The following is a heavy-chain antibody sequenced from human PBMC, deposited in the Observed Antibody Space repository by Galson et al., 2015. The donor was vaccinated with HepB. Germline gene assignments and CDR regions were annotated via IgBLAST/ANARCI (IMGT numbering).Heavy chain of an antibody. V-gene: IGHV1-24*01. D-gene: IGHD6-19*01. CDR1: GYTLTELS. J-gene: IGHJ4*02. Sequence: SVKVSCKVSGYTLTELSMHWVRQAPGKGLEWMGGFDPEDGETIYAQKFQGRVTMTEDTSTDTAYMELSSLRSEDTAVYYCATDAGVAGTMPLGYWGQGTLVTVSS. CDR2: FDPEDGET. CDR3: ATDAGVAGTMPLGY.